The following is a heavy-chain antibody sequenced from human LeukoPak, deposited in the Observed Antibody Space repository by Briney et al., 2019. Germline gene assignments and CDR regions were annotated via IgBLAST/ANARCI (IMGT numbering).Heavy chain of an antibody. Sequence: SETLSLTCAVSGVSISSNLWWTWVRQPPGKGLEWIAEIHHSGSINYSPSLKSRVTISVDTSKNQFSLKLSSVTAADTAVYYCARGRQLWFLNYMDVWGKGTTVTVSS. CDR2: IHHSGSI. J-gene: IGHJ6*03. V-gene: IGHV4-4*02. D-gene: IGHD5-18*01. CDR3: ARGRQLWFLNYMDV. CDR1: GVSISSNLW.